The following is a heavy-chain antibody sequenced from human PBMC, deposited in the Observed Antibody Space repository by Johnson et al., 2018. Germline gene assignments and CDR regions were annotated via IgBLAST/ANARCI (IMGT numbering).Heavy chain of an antibody. Sequence: QVQLVQSGAEVKKPGASVKVSCKASGYTFTSYDINWVRQATGQGLEWMGWMNPNSGNTGYAQKFQGRVTMNRNTSISTADMALSSLRSEDTAVYYCARVEPPHSVSYYIQGFGYYYYGMDVGGQGTTVTVSS. J-gene: IGHJ6*02. V-gene: IGHV1-8*01. CDR1: GYTFTSYD. D-gene: IGHD1-26*01. CDR2: MNPNSGNT. CDR3: ARVEPPHSVSYYIQGFGYYYYGMDV.